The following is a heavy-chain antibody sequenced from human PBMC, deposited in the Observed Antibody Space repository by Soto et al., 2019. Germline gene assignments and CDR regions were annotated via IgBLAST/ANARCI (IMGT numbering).Heavy chain of an antibody. J-gene: IGHJ6*02. V-gene: IGHV1-18*01. Sequence: ASVKVSCKASGYTFTSCGISWVRQAPGQGLEWMGWISAYNGNTNYAQKLQGRVTMTTDTSTSTAYMELRSLRSDDTAVYYCARYEDYDFWSGSYYYGMDVWGQGTTVTVSS. D-gene: IGHD3-3*01. CDR2: ISAYNGNT. CDR3: ARYEDYDFWSGSYYYGMDV. CDR1: GYTFTSCG.